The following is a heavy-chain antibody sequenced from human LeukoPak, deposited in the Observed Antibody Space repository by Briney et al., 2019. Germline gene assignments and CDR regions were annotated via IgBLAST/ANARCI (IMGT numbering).Heavy chain of an antibody. CDR1: GFTFSTYW. Sequence: GGSLRLSCAVSGFTFSTYWMHWVRHAPGKGLVWVSRINSDGSNTMNADSVKGRFTISRDNDKNTLYLEMNSLRAEDTAVYYCARERRLYCSSTSCYEDFDYWGQGTLVTVSS. D-gene: IGHD2-2*01. J-gene: IGHJ4*02. CDR2: INSDGSNT. V-gene: IGHV3-74*03. CDR3: ARERRLYCSSTSCYEDFDY.